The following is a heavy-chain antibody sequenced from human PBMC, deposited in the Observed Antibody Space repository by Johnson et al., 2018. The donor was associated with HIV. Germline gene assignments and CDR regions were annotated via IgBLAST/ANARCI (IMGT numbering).Heavy chain of an antibody. CDR1: GFTFSDYG. V-gene: IGHV3-33*06. CDR3: AKWWFRELLPNAFDL. J-gene: IGHJ3*01. CDR2: VWSDGNNR. D-gene: IGHD3-10*01. Sequence: QVQLVESGGGVVQPGRSLRLSCAASGFTFSDYGIHWVRQAPGKGLEWVAVVWSDGNNRYYADYVKGRFTISRDNSKNTLYLQMNSLRAEDTAVYYCAKWWFRELLPNAFDLWGQGTMVTVSS.